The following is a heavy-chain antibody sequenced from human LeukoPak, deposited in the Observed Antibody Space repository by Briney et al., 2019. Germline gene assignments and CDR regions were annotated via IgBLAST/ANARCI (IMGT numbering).Heavy chain of an antibody. J-gene: IGHJ4*02. CDR1: GGSFSGYY. Sequence: SETLSLTCAVYGGSFSGYYWSWIRQPPGKGLEWIGEINHSGSTNYNPSLKSRVTISVDTPKNQFSLKLSSVTAADTAVYYCARGTAARTKFDYWGQGTLVTVSS. CDR3: ARGTAARTKFDY. CDR2: INHSGST. V-gene: IGHV4-34*01. D-gene: IGHD6-6*01.